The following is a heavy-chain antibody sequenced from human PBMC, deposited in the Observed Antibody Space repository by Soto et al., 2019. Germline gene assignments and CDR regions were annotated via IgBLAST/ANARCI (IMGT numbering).Heavy chain of an antibody. CDR3: FILYGAARRGFDY. CDR2: IYPGDSET. CDR1: GYNFTKNW. D-gene: IGHD2-8*01. J-gene: IGHJ4*02. V-gene: IGHV5-51*01. Sequence: PGESLKISCRGTGYNFTKNWIGWVRQMPGKGLEWMGIIYPGDSETRYSPSFQGQVTISVDKSKNTAYLHWSSLKAPDTARYYCFILYGAARRGFDYWGPGTLVTVSS.